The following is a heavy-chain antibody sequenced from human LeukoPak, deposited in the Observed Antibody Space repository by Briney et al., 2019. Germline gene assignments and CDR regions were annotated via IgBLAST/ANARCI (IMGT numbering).Heavy chain of an antibody. CDR2: ISSSGTYI. V-gene: IGHV3-21*01. J-gene: IGHJ3*02. CDR3: ARVRVRIAPVDGAFDI. CDR1: GFTFSSYA. D-gene: IGHD6-13*01. Sequence: GGSLRLSCAASGFTFSSYAMSWVRQAPGKGLEWVSSISSSGTYIYYTDSLKGRFTISRDNAKNSLYLQMNSLRADDTAVYYCARVRVRIAPVDGAFDIWGQGTVVTVSS.